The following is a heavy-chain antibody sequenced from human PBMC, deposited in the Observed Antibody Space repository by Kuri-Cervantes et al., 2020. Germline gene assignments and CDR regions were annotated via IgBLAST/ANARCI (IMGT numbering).Heavy chain of an antibody. V-gene: IGHV1-2*02. CDR1: GYTLTDYF. Sequence: GGSLTLSCAASGYTLTDYFMHWVRQSPGQGLEWMGWINPNSGGTNYAQKLQGRVTMTRYTSISTAYMELSRLRSDATAVYYGERDNDAGGECNCWGQGTLVTVSS. J-gene: IGHJ4*02. CDR3: ERDNDAGGECNC. CDR2: INPNSGGT. D-gene: IGHD3-16*01.